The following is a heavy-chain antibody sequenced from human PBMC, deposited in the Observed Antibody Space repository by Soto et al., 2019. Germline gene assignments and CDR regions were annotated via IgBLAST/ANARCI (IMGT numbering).Heavy chain of an antibody. CDR1: GFTFNNYY. J-gene: IGHJ4*02. CDR3: GRAFAVTH. V-gene: IGHV3-7*05. Sequence: ESGGGLVQPGGSLRLSCAASGFTFNNYYMVWVRQAPGRGLEWVANINQDGSAKYYVDSVKGRFTISRDNAKSSLYLQINSLTAEDTATYYCGRAFAVTHWGQGSLVTVSS. CDR2: INQDGSAK. D-gene: IGHD2-15*01.